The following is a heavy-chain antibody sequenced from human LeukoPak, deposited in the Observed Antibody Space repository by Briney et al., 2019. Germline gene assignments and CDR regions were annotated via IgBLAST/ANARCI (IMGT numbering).Heavy chain of an antibody. CDR2: IYYSGST. D-gene: IGHD6-13*01. Sequence: PSETLSLTCSVSGGSISSSSYYWGWIRQPPGKGLEWIVSIYYSGSTYYNPTLKSRVIILVDTSKNQFSLKLSSVTAADTAVYYCARDSGKIAATGSWGQGTLVTVSS. CDR3: ARDSGKIAATGS. J-gene: IGHJ4*02. CDR1: GGSISSSSYY. V-gene: IGHV4-39*07.